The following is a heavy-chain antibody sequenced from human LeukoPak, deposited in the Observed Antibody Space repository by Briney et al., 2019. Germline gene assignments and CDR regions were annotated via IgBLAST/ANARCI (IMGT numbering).Heavy chain of an antibody. V-gene: IGHV3-7*04. CDR2: ISPDGSEE. CDR3: VRDSSGWYYNWFDP. J-gene: IGHJ5*02. CDR1: GFSFSNYW. D-gene: IGHD6-19*01. Sequence: GGSLRLSCTASGFSFSNYWMTWVRQAPGKGLEWVANISPDGSEEYYVDSVKGRFTISRDNAKNTLYLQMNSLRAEDTAVYYCVRDSSGWYYNWFDPWGQGTRVTVSS.